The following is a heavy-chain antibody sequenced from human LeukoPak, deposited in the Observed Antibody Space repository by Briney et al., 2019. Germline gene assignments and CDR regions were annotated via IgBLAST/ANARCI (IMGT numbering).Heavy chain of an antibody. CDR3: AKVPSRDGYNGPDY. CDR2: ISGSGGST. V-gene: IGHV3-23*01. D-gene: IGHD5-24*01. CDR1: GFTFSSYA. J-gene: IGHJ4*02. Sequence: GGSLRLSCAASGFTFSSYAMSWVRQAPGKGLEWVSAISGSGGSTYYADSVKGRFTISRDNSKNTLCLQMNSLRAEDTAVYYCAKVPSRDGYNGPDYWGQGTLVTVSS.